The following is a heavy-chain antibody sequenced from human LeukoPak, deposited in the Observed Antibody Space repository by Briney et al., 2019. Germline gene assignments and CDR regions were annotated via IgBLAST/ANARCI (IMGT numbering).Heavy chain of an antibody. CDR2: IYYSGST. CDR3: ARDGYYYYYGMDV. V-gene: IGHV4-59*01. Sequence: SETLSLTCTVSGGSISSYYWSWIRQPPGKGLEWIGYIYYSGSTYYNPSLKSRVTISVDTSKNQFSLKLSSVTAADTAVYYCARDGYYYYYGMDVWGQGTTVTVSS. CDR1: GGSISSYY. J-gene: IGHJ6*02.